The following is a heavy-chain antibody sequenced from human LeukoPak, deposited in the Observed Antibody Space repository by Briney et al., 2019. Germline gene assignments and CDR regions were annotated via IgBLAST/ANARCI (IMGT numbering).Heavy chain of an antibody. CDR3: ARRRRSNSSHDY. J-gene: IGHJ4*02. CDR2: IYYSGST. V-gene: IGHV4-39*01. CDR1: GGSVSSSTYY. D-gene: IGHD6-6*01. Sequence: PSETLSLTCTVSGGSVSSSTYYWDWIRQPPGKGLEWIGTIYYSGSTYCNPSLKSRVTISVDTSKNQFSLRLSSVTAADTAVYYCARRRRSNSSHDYWGQGTLVTVSS.